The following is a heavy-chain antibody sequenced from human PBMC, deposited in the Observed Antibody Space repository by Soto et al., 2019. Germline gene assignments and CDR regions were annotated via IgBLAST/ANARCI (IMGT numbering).Heavy chain of an antibody. V-gene: IGHV3-33*01. D-gene: IGHD5-18*01. CDR2: IWYDGSNK. CDR3: ARDIGYTYYYYMDD. CDR1: GFTFSSYG. J-gene: IGHJ6*03. Sequence: VQLVESGGGVVQPGRSLRLSCAASGFTFSSYGMHWVRQAPGKGLEWVAVIWYDGSNKYYADSVKGRFTISRDNSKNTMYLLMNILSGEDTAVYYCARDIGYTYYYYMDDWGKGTTVTVSS.